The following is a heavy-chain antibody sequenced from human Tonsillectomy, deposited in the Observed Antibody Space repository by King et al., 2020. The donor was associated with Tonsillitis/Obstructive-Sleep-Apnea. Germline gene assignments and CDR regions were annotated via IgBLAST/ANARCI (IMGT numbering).Heavy chain of an antibody. J-gene: IGHJ4*02. CDR3: ARDSIGYRSSWHFLDS. D-gene: IGHD6-13*01. CDR2: ISGSGSSI. CDR1: GFDFSRHT. Sequence: VQLVESGGGLVKPGGSLRLSCTASGFDFSRHTMHWVRQAPGKGLEWVSCISGSGSSIFYADSLKGRFTISRDNAKNSLYLEMSSLRAEDTAVFSCARDSIGYRSSWHFLDSWGQGNMVTVSS. V-gene: IGHV3-21*01.